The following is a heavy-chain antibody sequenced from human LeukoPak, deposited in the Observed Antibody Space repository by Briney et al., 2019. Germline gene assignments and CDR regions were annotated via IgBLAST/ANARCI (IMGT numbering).Heavy chain of an antibody. Sequence: ASVKVSCKASGYTFTSYDINWVRQATGQGLEWMGWMNPNSGNTGYAQKFQGRVTITRNTSISTAYMELSSLRSEDTAVYYCASDHYDSSGYYRRYFDYWGQGTLVTVSS. D-gene: IGHD3-22*01. J-gene: IGHJ4*02. CDR1: GYTFTSYD. CDR3: ASDHYDSSGYYRRYFDY. CDR2: MNPNSGNT. V-gene: IGHV1-8*03.